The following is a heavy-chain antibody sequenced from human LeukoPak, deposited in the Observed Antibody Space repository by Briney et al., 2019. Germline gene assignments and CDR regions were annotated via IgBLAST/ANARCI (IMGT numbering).Heavy chain of an antibody. D-gene: IGHD2-8*01. Sequence: GGSLRLSCGASGFTFSNYGMLWVRQAPGKGLEWVAFIRYDGNNKLYADSVKGRFTISRDNSKNTLYLHINSLRAEDTAVYYCARALIGYYFDYWGQGTLVTVSS. V-gene: IGHV3-30*02. CDR1: GFTFSNYG. CDR3: ARALIGYYFDY. CDR2: IRYDGNNK. J-gene: IGHJ4*02.